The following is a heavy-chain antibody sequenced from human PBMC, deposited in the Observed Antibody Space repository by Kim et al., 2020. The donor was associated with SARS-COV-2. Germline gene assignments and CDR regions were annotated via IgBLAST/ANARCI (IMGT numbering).Heavy chain of an antibody. D-gene: IGHD1-26*01. CDR1: GFTVSSNY. J-gene: IGHJ4*02. V-gene: IGHV3-66*01. CDR3: ARDVKLEWGSYLGGFDY. CDR2: IYSGGST. Sequence: GGSLRLSCAASGFTVSSNYMSWVRQAPGKGLEWVSVIYSGGSTYYADSVKGRFTISRDNSKNTLYLQMNSLRAEDTAVYYCARDVKLEWGSYLGGFDYWGQGTLVTVSS.